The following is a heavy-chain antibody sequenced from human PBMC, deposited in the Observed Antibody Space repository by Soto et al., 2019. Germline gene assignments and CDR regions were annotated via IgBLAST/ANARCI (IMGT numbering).Heavy chain of an antibody. CDR1: GYTFTSYG. D-gene: IGHD6-19*01. Sequence: QVQLVQSGAEVKKPGASVKVSCKASGYTFTSYGISWVRQAPGQGLEWMGWISAYNGNTNYAKKLQGRVTMTTDTSTSTAYMELRSLRSDDTAVYYGARGGSKEQWLVRFWFDPWGQGTLVTVSS. CDR3: ARGGSKEQWLVRFWFDP. V-gene: IGHV1-18*01. CDR2: ISAYNGNT. J-gene: IGHJ5*02.